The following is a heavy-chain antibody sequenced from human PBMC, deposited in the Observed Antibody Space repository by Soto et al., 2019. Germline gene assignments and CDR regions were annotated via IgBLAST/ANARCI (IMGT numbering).Heavy chain of an antibody. CDR3: ARLLVLDYYYGMDV. CDR1: GGTFSSYT. D-gene: IGHD6-13*01. V-gene: IGHV1-69*10. Sequence: SVKVSCKASGGTFSSYTISWVRQAPGQGLEWVGGIIPILGIANYAQKFQGRVTITADKSTSTAYMELSSLRSEDTALYYCARLLVLDYYYGMDVWGQGTTVTVSS. J-gene: IGHJ6*02. CDR2: IIPILGIA.